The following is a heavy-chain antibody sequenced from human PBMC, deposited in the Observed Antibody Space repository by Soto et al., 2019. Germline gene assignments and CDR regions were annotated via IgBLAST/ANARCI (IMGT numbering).Heavy chain of an antibody. CDR3: ARSVAVPGAHIDY. CDR2: VYYTGST. V-gene: IGHV4-59*01. J-gene: IGHJ4*02. Sequence: SETLSLTCSVSGGSISGSYWSWIQQSPGKGLEWLGYVYYTGSTNYSPSLRSRVSISVDTSKNEFSLRLSSVTAADTAVYFCARSVAVPGAHIDYWGQGTKVTVYS. CDR1: GGSISGSY. D-gene: IGHD6-19*01.